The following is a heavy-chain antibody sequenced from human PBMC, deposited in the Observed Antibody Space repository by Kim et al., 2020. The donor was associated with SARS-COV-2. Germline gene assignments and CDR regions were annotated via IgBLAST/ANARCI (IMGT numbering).Heavy chain of an antibody. CDR3: ARDFPVYYDSSGYYNAFDI. J-gene: IGHJ3*02. Sequence: SVKVSCKASGGTFSSYAISWVRQAPGQGLEWMGGIIPIFGTANYAQKFQGRVTITADESTSTAYMELSSLRSEDTAVYYCARDFPVYYDSSGYYNAFDIWGQGTMVTVSS. CDR2: IIPIFGTA. CDR1: GGTFSSYA. D-gene: IGHD3-22*01. V-gene: IGHV1-69*13.